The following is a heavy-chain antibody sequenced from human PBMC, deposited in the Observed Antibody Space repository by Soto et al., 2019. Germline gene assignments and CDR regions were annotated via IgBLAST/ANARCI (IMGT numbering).Heavy chain of an antibody. CDR3: AREGYGDYDYYYYGMDV. CDR1: GFTFSSYS. V-gene: IGHV3-21*01. D-gene: IGHD4-17*01. J-gene: IGHJ6*02. CDR2: ISSSSSYI. Sequence: GGSLRLSCAASGFTFSSYSINCVRHAAFKWLEWVSSISSSSSYIYYADSVKGRFTISRDNAKNSLYLQMNSLRAEDTAVYYCAREGYGDYDYYYYGMDVWGQGTTVTVSS.